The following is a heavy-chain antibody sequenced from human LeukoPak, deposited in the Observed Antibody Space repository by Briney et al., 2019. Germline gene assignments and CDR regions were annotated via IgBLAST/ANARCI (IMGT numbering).Heavy chain of an antibody. D-gene: IGHD1-26*01. CDR1: GFTFSSYA. V-gene: IGHV3-23*01. CDR3: ARELGSYEGGYYGMDV. Sequence: GGSLRLSCAASGFTFSSYAMSWVRQAPGKGLEWVSSISGGGGSTYHADSVKGRFTISRDNSKNMLYLQMNSLRAEDTALYYCARELGSYEGGYYGMDVWGQGTTVTVSS. J-gene: IGHJ6*02. CDR2: ISGGGGST.